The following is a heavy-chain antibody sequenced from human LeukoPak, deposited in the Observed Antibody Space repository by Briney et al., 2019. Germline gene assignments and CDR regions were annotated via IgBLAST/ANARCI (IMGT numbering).Heavy chain of an antibody. CDR3: AREVALLWFGEWLGDFDY. J-gene: IGHJ4*02. CDR1: GYTFTNYY. Sequence: ASGKVSCKASGYTFTNYYIDWVRQAPGQGLEWMGIINPSGGGTSYAQQFQGRVTMTRYMSTSTVYMELSILRSEDTAVYYCAREVALLWFGEWLGDFDYWGQGTLVTVSS. V-gene: IGHV1-46*01. CDR2: INPSGGGT. D-gene: IGHD3-10*01.